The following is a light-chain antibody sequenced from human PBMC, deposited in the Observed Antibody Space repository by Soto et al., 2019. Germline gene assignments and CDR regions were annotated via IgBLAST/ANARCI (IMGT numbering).Light chain of an antibody. J-gene: IGKJ1*01. V-gene: IGKV3D-15*01. CDR3: QKYDSAPWT. Sequence: EIVMTQSPATLSVSPGEIATLSCRASQSVGSFLAWYQQKPGQAPRLLIYDTSKRATGIPARFSGSGSGTDFTLTISSLQPEDVATYYCQKYDSAPWTFGQGTKVDI. CDR2: DTS. CDR1: QSVGSF.